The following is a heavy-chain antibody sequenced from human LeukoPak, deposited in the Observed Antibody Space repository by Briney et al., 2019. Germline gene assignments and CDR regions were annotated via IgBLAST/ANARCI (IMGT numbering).Heavy chain of an antibody. V-gene: IGHV3-33*06. CDR2: IWNDGSNK. Sequence: PGRSLRLSCAASGFTFSHYGMHWVRQAPRRGLEWVAVIWNDGSNKYYADSVKGRFTISRDNSQNTVDLHMNSLRAEDTAVYYCAKDAQRGFDHSNSLEYWGQGTLVTVSS. D-gene: IGHD4-11*01. CDR3: AKDAQRGFDHSNSLEY. CDR1: GFTFSHYG. J-gene: IGHJ4*02.